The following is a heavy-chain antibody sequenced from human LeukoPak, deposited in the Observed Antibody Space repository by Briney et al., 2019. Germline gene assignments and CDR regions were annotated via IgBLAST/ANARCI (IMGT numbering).Heavy chain of an antibody. CDR1: GGSISSYY. Sequence: SETLSLTCTVSGGSISSYYWSWIRQPPGKGLEWIGYIYYSGSTNYNPSLKSRVTISVDTSKNQFSLNLSSVTAADTAVYYCARESFGSGWPYYFDYWGQGTLVTVSS. D-gene: IGHD6-19*01. CDR3: ARESFGSGWPYYFDY. J-gene: IGHJ4*02. CDR2: IYYSGST. V-gene: IGHV4-59*01.